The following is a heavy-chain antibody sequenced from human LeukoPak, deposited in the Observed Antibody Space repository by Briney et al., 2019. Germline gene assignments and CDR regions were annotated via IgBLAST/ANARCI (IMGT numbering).Heavy chain of an antibody. D-gene: IGHD6-6*01. J-gene: IGHJ6*03. V-gene: IGHV1-2*02. CDR2: INPNSGGT. CDR3: ARVYSSSPYGRNYYYYYMDV. CDR1: GYTFTSYG. Sequence: ASVKVSCKASGYTFTSYGISWVRQAPGQGLEWMGWINPNSGGTNYAQKFQGRVTMTRDTSISTAYMELSRLRSDDTAVYYCARVYSSSPYGRNYYYYYMDVWGKGTTVTVSS.